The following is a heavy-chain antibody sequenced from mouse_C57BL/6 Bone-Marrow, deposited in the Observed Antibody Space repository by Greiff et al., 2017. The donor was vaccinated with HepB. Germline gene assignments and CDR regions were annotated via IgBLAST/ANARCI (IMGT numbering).Heavy chain of an antibody. CDR3: ARQDWGFAY. CDR2: ISSGGSYT. V-gene: IGHV5-6*01. CDR1: GFTFSSYG. J-gene: IGHJ3*01. Sequence: EVQLVESGGDLVKPGGSLKLSCAASGFTFSSYGMSWVSQTPDKRLEWVATISSGGSYTYYPDSVKGRFTISRDNAKNTLYLQMSSLKSEDTAMYYCARQDWGFAYWGQGTLVTVSA. D-gene: IGHD4-1*01.